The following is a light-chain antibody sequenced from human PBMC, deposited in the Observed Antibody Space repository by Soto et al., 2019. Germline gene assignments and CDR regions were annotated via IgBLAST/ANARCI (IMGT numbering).Light chain of an antibody. V-gene: IGLV2-8*01. Sequence: QSALTQPPSASGSPGQSVTISCTGTSSDVGGYNYVSWYQQHPGKVPKLIIYEVNKRPSGVPDRFSGPKSGNTASLIVAGLQAEDEADYYCTSYAGGNNVFGTGTKLTVL. CDR3: TSYAGGNNV. CDR2: EVN. CDR1: SSDVGGYNY. J-gene: IGLJ1*01.